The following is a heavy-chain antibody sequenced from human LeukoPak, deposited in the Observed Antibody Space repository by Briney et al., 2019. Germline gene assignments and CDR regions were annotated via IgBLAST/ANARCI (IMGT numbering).Heavy chain of an antibody. V-gene: IGHV4-59*01. CDR3: ARDGGSLYYYGMDV. CDR2: IYYSGST. CDR1: GGSISSYY. J-gene: IGHJ6*02. Sequence: KPPETLSLTCTVSGGSISSYYWSWIRQPPGKGLEWIGYIYYSGSTNYNPSLKSRVTISVDTSKNQFSLKLSSVTAADTAVYYCARDGGSLYYYGMDVWGQGTTVTVSS. D-gene: IGHD1-14*01.